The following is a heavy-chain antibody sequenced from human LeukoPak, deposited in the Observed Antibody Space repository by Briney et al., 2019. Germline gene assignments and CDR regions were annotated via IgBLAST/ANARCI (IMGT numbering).Heavy chain of an antibody. V-gene: IGHV1-18*01. CDR1: GYTFTSYG. J-gene: IGHJ4*02. CDR2: ISAYNGNT. Sequence: ASVKVSCKASGYTFTSYGISWVRQAPGQGLEWMGWISAYNGNTNYAQKFQGRVTITRNISIGTVYLELSSLRSEDTAVYYCARNFGGLGYWGQGTLVTVSS. D-gene: IGHD3-16*01. CDR3: ARNFGGLGY.